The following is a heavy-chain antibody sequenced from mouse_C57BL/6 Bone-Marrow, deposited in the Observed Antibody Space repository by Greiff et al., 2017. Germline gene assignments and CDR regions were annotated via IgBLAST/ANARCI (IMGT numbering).Heavy chain of an antibody. V-gene: IGHV1-69*01. D-gene: IGHD1-1*01. CDR1: SYTFTSYW. Sequence: VQLQQPGAELVMPGASVKLSCKASSYTFTSYWMHWVKQRPGQGLEWIGEIDPSDSYTNYNQKFKGKSTLTVDKSSSTAYMQLSSLTSEDSAVYYCARAYGSSQKGYFDYWGQGTTLTVSS. CDR2: IDPSDSYT. J-gene: IGHJ2*01. CDR3: ARAYGSSQKGYFDY.